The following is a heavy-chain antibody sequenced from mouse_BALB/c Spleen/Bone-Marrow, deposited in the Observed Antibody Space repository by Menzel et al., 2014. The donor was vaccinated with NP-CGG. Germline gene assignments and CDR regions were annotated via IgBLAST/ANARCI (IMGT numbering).Heavy chain of an antibody. Sequence: QVQLKESGAELVRPGSSVKTSCESSGYVFSTYWINWVKQRPGRGLEWIGQIYPGDGDTDYNGRFKDKATLTADKSSNTAYMQLSSLTSEDSAVYFCARGGISVDYWGQGTTLTVSS. CDR2: IYPGDGDT. CDR1: GYVFSTYW. J-gene: IGHJ2*01. CDR3: ARGGISVDY. V-gene: IGHV1-80*01.